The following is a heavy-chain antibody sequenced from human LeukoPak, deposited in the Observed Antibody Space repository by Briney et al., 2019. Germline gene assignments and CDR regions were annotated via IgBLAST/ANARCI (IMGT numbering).Heavy chain of an antibody. V-gene: IGHV4-39*01. Sequence: SETLSLTCTVSGGSISSSTYYWGWIRQPPGKGLEWLGSIYYSGNTYYNPSLKSRVTISVDTSKNQFSLKLSSVTAADTALYYCARRVVGPTSFFDYWGQGTLVTVSS. D-gene: IGHD1-26*01. CDR1: GGSISSSTYY. CDR3: ARRVVGPTSFFDY. CDR2: IYYSGNT. J-gene: IGHJ4*02.